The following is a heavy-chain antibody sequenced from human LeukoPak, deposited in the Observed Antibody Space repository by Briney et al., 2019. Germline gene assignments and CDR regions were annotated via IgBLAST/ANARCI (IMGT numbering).Heavy chain of an antibody. J-gene: IGHJ5*02. CDR1: GGSISCGDYY. V-gene: IGHV4-30-4*01. Sequence: SETLSLTCTVSGGSISCGDYYWSWIRQPPGKGLKWIGYIFYSGNTYYNPSLKSRVPISVDTSKNRFSLKLSSVTAADTTVYYCARHDGPGTVDPWGQGTLVTVSS. CDR3: ARHDGPGTVDP. D-gene: IGHD6-13*01. CDR2: IFYSGNT.